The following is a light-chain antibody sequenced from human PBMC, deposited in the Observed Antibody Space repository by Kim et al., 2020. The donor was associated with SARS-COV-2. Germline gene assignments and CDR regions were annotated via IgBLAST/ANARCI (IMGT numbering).Light chain of an antibody. V-gene: IGLV3-1*01. CDR1: KLGDKY. CDR2: QDS. Sequence: SYELTQPPSVSVSPGQTASITCSGDKLGDKYACWYQQKPGQSPVLVIYQDSKRPSGIPERFSGSNSGNTATLPISGTQAMDEADYYCQAWDSSPAVFGGG. J-gene: IGLJ3*02. CDR3: QAWDSSPAV.